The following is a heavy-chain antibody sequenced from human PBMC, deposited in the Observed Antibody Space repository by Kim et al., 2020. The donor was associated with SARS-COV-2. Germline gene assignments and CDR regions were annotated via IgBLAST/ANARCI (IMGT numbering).Heavy chain of an antibody. CDR2: ISSSSSYI. V-gene: IGHV3-21*01. D-gene: IGHD3-9*01. J-gene: IGHJ3*01. Sequence: GGSLRLSCAASGFTFSSYSMNWVRQAPGKGLEWVSSISSSSSYIYYADSVKGRFTISRDNAKNSLYLQMNSLRAEDTAVYYCAREPKPPYDILTGSWGQGTMVTVSS. CDR3: AREPKPPYDILTGS. CDR1: GFTFSSYS.